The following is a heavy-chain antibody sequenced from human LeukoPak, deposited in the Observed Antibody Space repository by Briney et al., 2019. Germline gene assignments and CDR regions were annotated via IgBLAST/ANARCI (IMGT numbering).Heavy chain of an antibody. CDR2: IRDKGSSYTT. D-gene: IGHD6-6*01. V-gene: IGHV3-72*01. CDR3: TTTLLAPQSNDY. CDR1: GFTFSDHY. J-gene: IGHJ4*02. Sequence: PGGSLRLSCAASGFTFSDHYMDWVRQAPGKRLEWVGRIRDKGSSYTTEYAASVKGRFTISRDDLKNTAYLQMNSLKTEDTAVYYCTTTLLAPQSNDYWGQGTLVTVSS.